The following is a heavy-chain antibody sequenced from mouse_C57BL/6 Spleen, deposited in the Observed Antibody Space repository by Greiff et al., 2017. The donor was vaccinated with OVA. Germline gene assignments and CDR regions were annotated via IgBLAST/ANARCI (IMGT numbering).Heavy chain of an antibody. CDR3: AREGLYYYGSPLYYAMDY. J-gene: IGHJ4*01. D-gene: IGHD1-1*01. CDR1: GYSITSGYY. CDR2: ISYDGSN. Sequence: VQLKESGPGLVKPSQSLSLTCSVTGYSITSGYYWNWIRQFPGNKLEWMGYISYDGSNNYNPSLKNRISITRDTSKNQFFLKLNSVTTEDTATYYCAREGLYYYGSPLYYAMDYWGQGTSVTVSS. V-gene: IGHV3-6*01.